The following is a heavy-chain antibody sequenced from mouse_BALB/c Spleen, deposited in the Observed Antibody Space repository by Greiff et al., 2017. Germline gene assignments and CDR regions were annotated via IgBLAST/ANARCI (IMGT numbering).Heavy chain of an antibody. CDR1: GFTFSSYT. CDR2: ISSGGSYT. Sequence: EVKLMESGGGLVKPGGSLKLSCAASGFTFSSYTMSWVRQTPEKRLEWVATISSGGSYTYYPDSVKGRFTISRDNAKNTLYLQMSSLKSEDTAMYYCTSDKGYGNYTYLDYWGQGTTLTVSS. J-gene: IGHJ2*01. CDR3: TSDKGYGNYTYLDY. D-gene: IGHD2-10*02. V-gene: IGHV5-6-4*01.